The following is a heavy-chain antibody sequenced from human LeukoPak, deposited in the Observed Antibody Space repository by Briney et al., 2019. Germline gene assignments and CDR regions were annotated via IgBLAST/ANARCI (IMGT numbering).Heavy chain of an antibody. CDR1: GGSISSSSYY. Sequence: SETLSLTCTVSGGSISSSSYYWGWIRQPPGKGLEWIGSIYYSGSTYYNPSLKSRVTISVDTSKNQFSLKLSSVTAADTAVYYCARSRGTSSGWYTGYYYYMDVWGKGTTVTISS. D-gene: IGHD6-19*01. CDR3: ARSRGTSSGWYTGYYYYMDV. V-gene: IGHV4-39*07. CDR2: IYYSGST. J-gene: IGHJ6*03.